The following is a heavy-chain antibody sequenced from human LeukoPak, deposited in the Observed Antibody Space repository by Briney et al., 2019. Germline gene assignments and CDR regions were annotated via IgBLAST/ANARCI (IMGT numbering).Heavy chain of an antibody. V-gene: IGHV6-1*01. CDR1: GDSASSNSVA. CDR2: TYYRSNWYN. J-gene: IGHJ4*02. Sequence: SQTLSLTCAISGDSASSNSVAWNWIRQSPSRGLEWLGRTYYRSNWYNDYAVSVKSRITINPDTSKNQFSLQLNSVTPEDTAVYFCARYMSSSKIFDYWGQGTLVTVSS. CDR3: ARYMSSSKIFDY. D-gene: IGHD6-6*01.